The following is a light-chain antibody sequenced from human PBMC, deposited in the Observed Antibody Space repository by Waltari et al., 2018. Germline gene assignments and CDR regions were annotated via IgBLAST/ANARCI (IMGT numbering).Light chain of an antibody. V-gene: IGLV1-44*01. Sequence: QSVLTQPPSASGTPGQKITISCSGSTSNIGSNTVDRYQQLPGTAPKLLMYSNNLRPSGVPERFYGSKSGSSASLAIFGLQSEDDADYYCAAWDDSLKGVVFGGGTKVTVL. CDR3: AAWDDSLKGVV. CDR1: TSNIGSNT. J-gene: IGLJ2*01. CDR2: SNN.